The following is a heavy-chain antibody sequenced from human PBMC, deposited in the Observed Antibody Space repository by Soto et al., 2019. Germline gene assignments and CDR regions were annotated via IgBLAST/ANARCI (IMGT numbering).Heavy chain of an antibody. CDR1: GGTFSSYA. CDR2: IIPIFGTA. CDR3: AGMACSGGSCRLRFDY. D-gene: IGHD2-15*01. J-gene: IGHJ4*02. V-gene: IGHV1-69*06. Sequence: QVQLVQSGAEVKKPGSSVKVSCKASGGTFSSYAISWVRQAPGQGLELMGGIIPIFGTANYAQKFQGRVTSTAAKSTSTAYMELRSLRSEDTAVYYCAGMACSGGSCRLRFDYWGQGTLVTVSS.